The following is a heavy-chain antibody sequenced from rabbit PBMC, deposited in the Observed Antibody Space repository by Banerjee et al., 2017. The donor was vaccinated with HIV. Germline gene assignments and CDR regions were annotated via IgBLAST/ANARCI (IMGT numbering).Heavy chain of an antibody. J-gene: IGHJ6*01. CDR1: GFTLSSYW. CDR2: IKGGSSVGI. Sequence: QQHLVESGGGLVQPEGSLILTCTASGFTLSSYWMCWVRQAPGKGLEWIGCIKGGSSVGITYANWVNGRFTISSHNAQNTVDLKMTSLTAADTATYFCARGANSAGHWADLWGQGTLVTVS. CDR3: ARGANSAGHWADL. D-gene: IGHD7-1*01. V-gene: IGHV1S45*01.